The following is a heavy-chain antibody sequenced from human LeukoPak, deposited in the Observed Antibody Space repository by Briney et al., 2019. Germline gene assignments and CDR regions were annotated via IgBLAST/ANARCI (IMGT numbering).Heavy chain of an antibody. Sequence: GGSLRLSCAASGFTFSSYGMHWVRQAPGKGLEWVAFIRYDGNNKYYADSVKGRFTISRDNSKNTLYLQMNSLRAEDTAVYYCARTGGGATLYYYYYMDVWGKGTTVTVSS. CDR1: GFTFSSYG. J-gene: IGHJ6*03. V-gene: IGHV3-30*02. CDR3: ARTGGGATLYYYYYMDV. D-gene: IGHD3-16*01. CDR2: IRYDGNNK.